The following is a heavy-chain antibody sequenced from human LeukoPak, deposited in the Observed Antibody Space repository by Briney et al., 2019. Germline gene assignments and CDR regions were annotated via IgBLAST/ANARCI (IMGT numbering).Heavy chain of an antibody. CDR3: ARRGRERGSYYYYYMDV. CDR2: IYYSGST. J-gene: IGHJ6*03. V-gene: IGHV4-39*07. D-gene: IGHD3-10*01. Sequence: PSETLSLTCTVSVGSISSSSYYWGWIPQPPGKGLEWIGRIYYSGSTYYNPSLKSRVTISVDTSKTQFSLKLSSVTAADTAVYYCARRGRERGSYYYYYMDVWGKGTTVTVSS. CDR1: VGSISSSSYY.